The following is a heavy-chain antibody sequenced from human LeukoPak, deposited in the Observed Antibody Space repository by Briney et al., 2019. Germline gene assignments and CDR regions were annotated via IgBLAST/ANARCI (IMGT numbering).Heavy chain of an antibody. V-gene: IGHV3-23*01. D-gene: IGHD2-21*02. Sequence: PGGSLRLSCAASGFIFSSHAMSWVRQAPGRGLEWVSTISGGRGTTYYADSVKGRFTISRDNSKNTLYLQMNCLRAEDTAVYYCAKDLCGGDCYAYDYWGQGTLVTVSS. CDR3: AKDLCGGDCYAYDY. CDR1: GFIFSSHA. CDR2: ISGGRGTT. J-gene: IGHJ4*02.